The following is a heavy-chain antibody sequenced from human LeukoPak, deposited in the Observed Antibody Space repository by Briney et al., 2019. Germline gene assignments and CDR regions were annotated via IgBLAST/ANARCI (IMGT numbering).Heavy chain of an antibody. CDR1: GGTFSSYA. CDR2: IIPIFGTA. CDR3: AREGIYSSSWYLYHYYYGMDV. V-gene: IGHV1-69*13. D-gene: IGHD6-13*01. J-gene: IGHJ6*02. Sequence: GASVKVSCKASGGTFSSYAISWVRQAPGQGLEWMGGIIPIFGTANYAQKFQGRVTITADESTSTAYMELSSLRSEDTAVYYCAREGIYSSSWYLYHYYYGMDVWGQGTTVTVSS.